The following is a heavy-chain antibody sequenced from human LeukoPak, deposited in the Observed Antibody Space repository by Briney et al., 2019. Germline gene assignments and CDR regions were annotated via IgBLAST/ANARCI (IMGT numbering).Heavy chain of an antibody. CDR2: IIPIFGTA. CDR1: GGTFSSYA. J-gene: IGHJ4*02. V-gene: IGHV1-69*05. CDR3: ARGSYNPYYFDY. Sequence: SVKVSCKASGGTFSSYAISWVRQAPGQGLEWMGGIIPIFGTANYAQKFQGRVTITTDESTSTAYMELSSLRSEDTAVYYCARGSYNPYYFDYWGQGTLVTVSS. D-gene: IGHD1-26*01.